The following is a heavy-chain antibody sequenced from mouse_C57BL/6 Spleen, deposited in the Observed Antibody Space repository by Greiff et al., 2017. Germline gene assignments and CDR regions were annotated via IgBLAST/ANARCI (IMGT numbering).Heavy chain of an antibody. CDR3: ARGWPYYAMDY. J-gene: IGHJ4*01. CDR2: IDPSDSET. Sequence: QVQLQQPGAELVRPGSSVKLSCKASGYTFTSYWMHWVKQRPIQGLEWIGNIDPSDSETHYNQKFKDKATLTVDKSSSTAYMQLSSLTSEDSAVYYCARGWPYYAMDYWGQGTSVTVSS. CDR1: GYTFTSYW. V-gene: IGHV1-52*01. D-gene: IGHD2-3*01.